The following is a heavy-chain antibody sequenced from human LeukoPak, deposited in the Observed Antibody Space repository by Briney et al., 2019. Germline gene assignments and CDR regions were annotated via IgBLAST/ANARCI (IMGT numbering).Heavy chain of an antibody. D-gene: IGHD2-2*02. CDR2: ISWNSGSI. V-gene: IGHV3-9*01. Sequence: GRSLRLSCAASGFTFDDYAMHWVRQAPGKGLEWVSGISWNSGSIGYADSVKGRFTISRDNSKNTLYLQMNSLRAEDTAVYYCAKVGCSSTSCYNWDSPFDYWGQGTLVTVSS. CDR3: AKVGCSSTSCYNWDSPFDY. J-gene: IGHJ4*02. CDR1: GFTFDDYA.